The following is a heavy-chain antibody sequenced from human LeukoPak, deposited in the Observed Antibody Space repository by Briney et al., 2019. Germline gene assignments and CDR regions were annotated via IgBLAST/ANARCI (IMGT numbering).Heavy chain of an antibody. V-gene: IGHV1-2*02. CDR2: IYPNSGVT. J-gene: IGHJ3*02. D-gene: IGHD1-14*01. Sequence: GASVKVSCKASGYSFTDYYIHWVRQAPGRGLEWMGWIYPNSGVTNYAQSFQGRVTVTRDTSISTAYMDLSSLTSDDTAVYFCVRDVRAGRNDAFDIWGQGTMVTVSS. CDR1: GYSFTDYY. CDR3: VRDVRAGRNDAFDI.